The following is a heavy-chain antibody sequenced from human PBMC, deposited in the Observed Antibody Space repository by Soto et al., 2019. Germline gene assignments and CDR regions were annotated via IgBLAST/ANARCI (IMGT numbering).Heavy chain of an antibody. CDR3: ATDSRRDDYGDYALNY. CDR1: GFTFRSYG. J-gene: IGHJ4*02. D-gene: IGHD4-17*01. CDR2: ISYDGNNK. Sequence: GGSLRLSCSASGFTFRSYGMHWVRQAPGKGLEWVAVISYDGNNKYYADSVKGRFTISRDNSKNTLYLKMNSLRSEDTAVYYCATDSRRDDYGDYALNYWGQGTLVTVSS. V-gene: IGHV3-30*03.